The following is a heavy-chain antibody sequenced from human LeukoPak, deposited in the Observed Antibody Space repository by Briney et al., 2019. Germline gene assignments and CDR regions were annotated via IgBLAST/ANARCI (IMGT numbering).Heavy chain of an antibody. V-gene: IGHV4-39*07. CDR3: ARKQTGTMYDV. J-gene: IGHJ4*02. CDR2: FSSGGSA. Sequence: SETLSLTCIVPGGSISSSSYYWAWIRQSPGKGLEWIGTFSSGGSAYYNPSLTSRVSISKDTSDNQFSLRLYSVTAADTAVYYCARKQTGTMYDVWGQGTQVTVSS. D-gene: IGHD1-7*01. CDR1: GGSISSSSYY.